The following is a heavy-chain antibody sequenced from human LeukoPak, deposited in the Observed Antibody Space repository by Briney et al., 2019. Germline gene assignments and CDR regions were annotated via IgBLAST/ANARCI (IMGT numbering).Heavy chain of an antibody. D-gene: IGHD5-18*01. J-gene: IGHJ4*02. V-gene: IGHV3-23*01. CDR3: AKRGGYDYGSHFDS. CDR1: GFTFTTYG. CDR2: ISGSGANT. Sequence: GGSLRLSCTTSGFTFTTYGMAWVRQAPGKGLEWVSSISGSGANTNYADSVKGRLTISRDSSNNTLYLHMDSLRAEDTAVYFCAKRGGYDYGSHFDSWGQGTLVTVSS.